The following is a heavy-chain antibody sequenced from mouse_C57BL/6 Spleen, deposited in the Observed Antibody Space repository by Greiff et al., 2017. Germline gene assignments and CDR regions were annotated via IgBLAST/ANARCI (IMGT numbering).Heavy chain of an antibody. D-gene: IGHD6-2*01. CDR2: ISSGGSYT. J-gene: IGHJ4*01. V-gene: IGHV5-6*01. CDR1: GFTFSSYG. CDR3: ARHEASNYAMDY. Sequence: EVQVVESGGDLVKPGGSLKLSCAASGFTFSSYGMSWVRQTPDKRLEWVASISSGGSYTYYPDSVKGRFTISRDNAKNTLYLQMSSLKAEDTAMYYCARHEASNYAMDYWGQGTSVTVSS.